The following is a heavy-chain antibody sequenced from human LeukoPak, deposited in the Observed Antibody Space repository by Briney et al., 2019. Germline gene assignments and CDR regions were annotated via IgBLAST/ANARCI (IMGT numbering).Heavy chain of an antibody. CDR3: ARGGYCSGGSCYPAKDFDY. J-gene: IGHJ4*02. V-gene: IGHV3-11*06. CDR1: GCTFSDYY. Sequence: KAGGSLRLSCAASGCTFSDYYMTWIRQAPRKGLDWVSYISSSSSYTNYADSVKGRFTISRDNAKNSLYLQMNSLSAEDTAVYYCARGGYCSGGSCYPAKDFDYWGRGTLVTVSS. D-gene: IGHD2-15*01. CDR2: ISSSSSYT.